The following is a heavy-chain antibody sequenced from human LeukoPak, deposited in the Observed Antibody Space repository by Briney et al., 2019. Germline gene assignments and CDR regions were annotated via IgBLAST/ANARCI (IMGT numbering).Heavy chain of an antibody. CDR1: GYTFTGYY. J-gene: IGHJ4*02. V-gene: IGHV1-2*02. CDR3: ARDPLGYYDSSGYGGDY. D-gene: IGHD3-22*01. Sequence: GASVKVSCKASGYTFTGYYMHWVRQAPGQGLEWMGWINPNSGGTNYAQKFQGRVTMTRDTSISTAYMELSRLRSDDTAVYYCARDPLGYYDSSGYGGDYWGQGTLVTVSS. CDR2: INPNSGGT.